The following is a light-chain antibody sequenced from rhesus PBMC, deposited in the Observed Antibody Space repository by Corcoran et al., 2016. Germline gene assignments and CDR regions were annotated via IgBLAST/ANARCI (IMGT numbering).Light chain of an antibody. CDR1: QDISNY. J-gene: IGKJ1*01. V-gene: IGKV1S14*01. CDR3: QHHKINPPT. Sequence: DIQMTQSPSSLSASVGDTVTITCRAIQDISNYLALYQQKPGKTPKHLIYYASNLESGVPSRFSGSGSGTYFPLNNSRLQPEDFATYSCQHHKINPPTFSQGTKVEIK. CDR2: YAS.